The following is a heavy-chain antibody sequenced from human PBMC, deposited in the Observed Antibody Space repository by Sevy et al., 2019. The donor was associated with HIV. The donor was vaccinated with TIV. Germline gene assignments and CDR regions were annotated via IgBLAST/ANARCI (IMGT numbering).Heavy chain of an antibody. D-gene: IGHD1-1*01. CDR2: ISYDGENT. Sequence: GESLKISCAASGFALNTYAMHWVRQTPAKGLEWMAVISYDGENTYYADSVKGRFTISKDNSKNTLYLQMNSLTTEDTAIYYWARAGFPSQYRVHPRLYFDYWGQGTLVTVSS. V-gene: IGHV3-30*04. J-gene: IGHJ4*02. CDR3: ARAGFPSQYRVHPRLYFDY. CDR1: GFALNTYA.